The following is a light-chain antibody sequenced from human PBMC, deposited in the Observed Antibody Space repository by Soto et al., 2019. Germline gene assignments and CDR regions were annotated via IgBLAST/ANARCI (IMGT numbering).Light chain of an antibody. CDR2: EVT. CDR3: SSYTSSTDYV. V-gene: IGLV2-14*01. CDR1: SSDFCFYNY. J-gene: IGLJ1*01. Sequence: VPRQLASVCGSTGQAVTISCTGTSSDFCFYNYVSWYQHHPGKAPKLLIYEVTNRHSGVSNRCSGSKYGNTASLTISGLQAEVEADYYCSSYTSSTDYVFGTGTTVT.